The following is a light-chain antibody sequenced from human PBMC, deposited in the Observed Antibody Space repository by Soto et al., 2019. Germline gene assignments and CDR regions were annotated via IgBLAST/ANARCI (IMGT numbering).Light chain of an antibody. CDR2: WAS. J-gene: IGKJ4*01. V-gene: IGKV4-1*01. Sequence: DIVMTQSPDSLAVSLGERATINCKSSQSVLYSSNNKNYLAWYQQKPGQPPKLLIYWASTRESGVPDRFSGSGSGTEFTLTISSLQAEDVAVYYCQQYYSTTPALTFGGGTKVEIK. CDR3: QQYYSTTPALT. CDR1: QSVLYSSNNKNY.